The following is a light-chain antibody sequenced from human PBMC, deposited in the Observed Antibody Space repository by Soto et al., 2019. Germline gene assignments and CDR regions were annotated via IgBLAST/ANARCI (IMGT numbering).Light chain of an antibody. CDR1: QSISTR. V-gene: IGKV1-5*01. Sequence: DIQMTQSPSTLSASVGDRVTITFRASQSISTRLAWYQQKPGKAPKLLIYDASSLESGVPSRFSGSASGTDFTLTISSLQPEDFAVYYCQHSSNLLWTFGLGTKVDI. CDR2: DAS. CDR3: QHSSNLLWT. J-gene: IGKJ1*01.